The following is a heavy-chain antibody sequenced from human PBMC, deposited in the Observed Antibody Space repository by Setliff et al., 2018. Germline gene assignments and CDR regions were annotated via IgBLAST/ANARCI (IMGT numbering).Heavy chain of an antibody. V-gene: IGHV1-69*13. CDR2: IIPIFGTA. CDR3: ARESNYYDSSGSDDAFDI. D-gene: IGHD3-22*01. Sequence: VKVSCKASGGTFSSYAISWVRQAPGQGLEWMGGIIPIFGTANYAQKFQGRVTITADESTSTAYMELSSLRSEDTAVYYCARESNYYDSSGSDDAFDIWGQGTMVTVS. CDR1: GGTFSSYA. J-gene: IGHJ3*02.